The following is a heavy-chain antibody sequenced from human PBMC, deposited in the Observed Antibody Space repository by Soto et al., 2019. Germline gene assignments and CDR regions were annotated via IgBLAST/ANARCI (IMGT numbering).Heavy chain of an antibody. CDR2: IKTDGSIT. CDR1: GFTFSSYW. CDR3: AKDMNSVPEY. J-gene: IGHJ4*02. Sequence: GGSLRLSCAASGFTFSSYWMYWVRQAPGKGLVWVSRIKTDGSITSYADSVKGRFTVSRDNARDLLYLQMNSLRAEDTAVYYCAKDMNSVPEYWGQGTLVTVSS. D-gene: IGHD1-7*01. V-gene: IGHV3-74*01.